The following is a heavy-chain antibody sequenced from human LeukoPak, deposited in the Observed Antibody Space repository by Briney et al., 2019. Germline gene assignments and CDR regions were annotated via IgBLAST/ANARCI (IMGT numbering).Heavy chain of an antibody. CDR1: GFTFSSYG. CDR3: ASHGPKTTYSSGWYGNDAFDI. V-gene: IGHV3-30*02. D-gene: IGHD6-19*01. Sequence: GGSLRLSCAASGFTFSSYGMHWVCQAPGKGLEWVAFIRYDGSNKYYADSVKGRFTISRDNSKNSLYLQMNSLRAEDTAVYYCASHGPKTTYSSGWYGNDAFDIWGQGTMVTVSS. J-gene: IGHJ3*02. CDR2: IRYDGSNK.